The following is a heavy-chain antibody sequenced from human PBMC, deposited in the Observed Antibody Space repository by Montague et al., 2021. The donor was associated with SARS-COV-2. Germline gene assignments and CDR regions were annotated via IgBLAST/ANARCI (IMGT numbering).Heavy chain of an antibody. CDR1: RGSFSDYY. CDR2: ISHSADT. J-gene: IGHJ5*02. Sequence: SETLSLTCAVYRGSFSDYYWTWIRQSPERGLEWIGEISHSADTNYNPSLKSRVSMSMDTSNNQFSLRLDSVTAADTAVYYCARDRLVDRARMTGAWIGPWGQGTLVTVSA. CDR3: ARDRLVDRARMTGAWIGP. D-gene: IGHD3-10*01. V-gene: IGHV4-34*01.